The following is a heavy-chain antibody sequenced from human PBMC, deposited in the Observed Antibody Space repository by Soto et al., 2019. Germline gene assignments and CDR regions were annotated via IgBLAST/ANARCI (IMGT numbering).Heavy chain of an antibody. CDR3: ASQYLGRSSSSSFDP. J-gene: IGHJ5*02. CDR2: VYYIGRT. CDR1: GGSMNDYY. V-gene: IGHV4-59*08. Sequence: SEALSLTCTVSGGSMNDYYWSWSRQPPGKGLEWIGYVYYIGRTNYNPSLKGRVTMSLDTSKSQFSLKLGSVTTADTAVYYCASQYLGRSSSSSFDPWGQGTLVTVSS. D-gene: IGHD6-6*01.